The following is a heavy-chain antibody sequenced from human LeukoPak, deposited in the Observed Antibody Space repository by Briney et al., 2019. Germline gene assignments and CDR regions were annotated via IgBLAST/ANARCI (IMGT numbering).Heavy chain of an antibody. CDR2: IRIDESNK. V-gene: IGHV3-30*02. Sequence: GGSLRLSCAASGFTFSSYGMHWVRQAPGKGLEWVAFIRIDESNKYYVDSVKGRFTISRDNSKNTLYLQMNSLRAEDTAVYYCAKALGSGNEVYYYYYMDVWGKGTTVTVSS. CDR1: GFTFSSYG. CDR3: AKALGSGNEVYYYYYMDV. J-gene: IGHJ6*03. D-gene: IGHD3-10*01.